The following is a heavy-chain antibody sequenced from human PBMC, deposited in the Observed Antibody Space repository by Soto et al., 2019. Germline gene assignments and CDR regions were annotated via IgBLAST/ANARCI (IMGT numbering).Heavy chain of an antibody. CDR2: IKSKTDGGTT. J-gene: IGHJ4*02. D-gene: IGHD5-12*01. V-gene: IGHV3-15*07. Sequence: GGSLRLSCAASGFTFSNAWMNWVRQAPGKGLEWVGRIKSKTDGGTTDYAAPVKGRFTISRDDSKNTLYLQMNSLKTEDTAVYYCTREMATITDYFDYWGQGTLVTVSS. CDR1: GFTFSNAW. CDR3: TREMATITDYFDY.